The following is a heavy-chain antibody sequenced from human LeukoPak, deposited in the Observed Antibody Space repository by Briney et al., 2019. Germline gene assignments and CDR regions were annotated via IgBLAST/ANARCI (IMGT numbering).Heavy chain of an antibody. Sequence: PGGSLRLSCAASGFPFSAYWMSWIRQDPGRGLEWVANIKQDGSEKYYVDSVKGRFTISRDNAKNSLYLEMNSLRAEDTAVYYCARDHYGWGSYYWKYFDSWGQGTLVTVSS. CDR1: GFPFSAYW. J-gene: IGHJ4*02. V-gene: IGHV3-7*05. CDR3: ARDHYGWGSYYWKYFDS. D-gene: IGHD3-10*01. CDR2: IKQDGSEK.